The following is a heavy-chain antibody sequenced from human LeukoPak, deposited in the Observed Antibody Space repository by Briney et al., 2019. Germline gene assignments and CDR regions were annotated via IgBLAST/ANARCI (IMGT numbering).Heavy chain of an antibody. CDR2: INPNSGGT. CDR3: AREYGSGRSFDY. V-gene: IGHV1-2*02. J-gene: IGHJ4*02. Sequence: GASVKVSFKASGYTFTGYYMHWVRQAPGQGLEWMGWINPNSGGTNYAQKFQGRVTMARDTSISTAYMELSRLRSDDTAVYYCAREYGSGRSFDYWGQGTLVTVSS. CDR1: GYTFTGYY. D-gene: IGHD3-10*01.